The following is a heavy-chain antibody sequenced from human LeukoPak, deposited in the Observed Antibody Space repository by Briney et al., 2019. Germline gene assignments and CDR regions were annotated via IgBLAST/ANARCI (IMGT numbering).Heavy chain of an antibody. Sequence: GGSLRLSCAASRFTFSSYGMHWVRQAPGKGLEWVAVIWYDGSNKYYADSVKGRFTISRDNSKNTLYLQMNSLRAEDTAVYYCARVGGTGSFDYWGQGTLVTVSS. CDR3: ARVGGTGSFDY. D-gene: IGHD2-15*01. CDR2: IWYDGSNK. CDR1: RFTFSSYG. J-gene: IGHJ4*02. V-gene: IGHV3-33*01.